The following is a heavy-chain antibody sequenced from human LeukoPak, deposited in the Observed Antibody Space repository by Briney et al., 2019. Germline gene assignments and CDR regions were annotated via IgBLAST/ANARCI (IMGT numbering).Heavy chain of an antibody. Sequence: SVKVSCKASGGTFSSYAISWVRQAPGQGLEWMGGIIPIFGTANYAQKFQGRVTITTDESTSTAYMELSSLRSEDTAVYYCARESVVPAAIRYFQHWGQGTPVTVSS. CDR1: GGTFSSYA. CDR2: IIPIFGTA. CDR3: ARESVVPAAIRYFQH. V-gene: IGHV1-69*05. J-gene: IGHJ1*01. D-gene: IGHD2-2*02.